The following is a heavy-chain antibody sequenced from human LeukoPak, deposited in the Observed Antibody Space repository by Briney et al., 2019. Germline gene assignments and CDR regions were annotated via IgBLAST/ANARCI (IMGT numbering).Heavy chain of an antibody. V-gene: IGHV1-69*01. CDR2: IIPIFGTA. J-gene: IGHJ5*02. CDR3: ARVYCSGGSCYSGWFDP. CDR1: GGTFSSYA. D-gene: IGHD2-15*01. Sequence: SVRVSCKASGGTFSSYAISWVRQAPGQGLEWMGGIIPIFGTANYAQKFQGRVTITADESTSTAYMELSSLRSEDTAVYYCARVYCSGGSCYSGWFDPWGQGTLVTVSS.